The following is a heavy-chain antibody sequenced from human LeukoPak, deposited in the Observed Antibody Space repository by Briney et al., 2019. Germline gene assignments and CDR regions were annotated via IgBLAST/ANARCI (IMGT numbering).Heavy chain of an antibody. CDR3: ARDMARGGYDRWSDY. V-gene: IGHV3-7*05. J-gene: IGHJ4*02. D-gene: IGHD5-12*01. CDR2: IKQDGSEK. Sequence: GGSLRLSCAASGFTLSSYWMSWVRQAPGKGLEWVANIKQDGSEKYYVDSVKGRFTISRDNAKNSLYLQMNSLRAEDTAVYYCARDMARGGYDRWSDYWGQGTLVTVSS. CDR1: GFTLSSYW.